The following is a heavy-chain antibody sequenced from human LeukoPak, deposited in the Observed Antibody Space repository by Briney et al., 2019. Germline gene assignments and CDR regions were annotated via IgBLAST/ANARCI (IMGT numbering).Heavy chain of an antibody. Sequence: PGGSLRLSCAASGFTFSGYGMHWVRQAPGKGLEWVAVISYDGNNKYYADSVKGRFTISRDNSKNTLYLQMNSLRAEDTAVYYCPREGGGSGSYDYWGQGTLVTVSS. CDR3: PREGGGSGSYDY. CDR1: GFTFSGYG. CDR2: ISYDGNNK. D-gene: IGHD3-10*01. V-gene: IGHV3-30*03. J-gene: IGHJ4*02.